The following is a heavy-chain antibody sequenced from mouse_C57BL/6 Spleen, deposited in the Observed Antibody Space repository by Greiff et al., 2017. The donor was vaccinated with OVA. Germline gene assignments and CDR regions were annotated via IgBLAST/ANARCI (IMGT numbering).Heavy chain of an antibody. CDR2: IDPEDGDT. J-gene: IGHJ3*01. CDR1: GFNIKDYY. V-gene: IGHV14-1*01. CDR3: SGYCGNAWFAY. D-gene: IGHD2-1*01. Sequence: EVQLQESGAELVRPGASVKLSCTASGFNIKDYYMHWVKQRPEQGLEWIGRIDPEDGDTEYAPKFQGKATMTADTSSNTAYLQLSSLTSEDAAVYYCSGYCGNAWFAYWGQGTLVTVSA.